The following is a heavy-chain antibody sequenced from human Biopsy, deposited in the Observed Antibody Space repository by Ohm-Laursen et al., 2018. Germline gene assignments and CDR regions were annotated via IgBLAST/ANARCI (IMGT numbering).Heavy chain of an antibody. J-gene: IGHJ6*02. D-gene: IGHD3-10*01. Sequence: SLRLSCAASGVTFSRYGMHWVRQAPGKGLGWVASISEDGTNKYYEDSVKGRFTVSRDNSKNTLYLQMNSLRAEDTAVFYCAKDRGVARTYYYYPYGMDVWGQGTTVTVSS. CDR1: GVTFSRYG. CDR3: AKDRGVARTYYYYPYGMDV. V-gene: IGHV3-30*18. CDR2: ISEDGTNK.